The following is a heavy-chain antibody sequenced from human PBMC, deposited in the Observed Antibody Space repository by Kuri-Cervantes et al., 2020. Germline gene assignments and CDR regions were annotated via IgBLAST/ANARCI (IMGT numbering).Heavy chain of an antibody. D-gene: IGHD3-22*01. CDR1: GFTFYNYA. Sequence: GESLKISCTASGFTFYNYAMSWVRQTPGKGLEWVSTISGTGGFTFYADSVKGRFTISRDNAKKLVTLQMNGLRGEDTAVYYCSQCRGGLESCYSAGFGHWGAGVMVTVSS. CDR3: SQCRGGLESCYSAGFGH. J-gene: IGHJ4*02. V-gene: IGHV3-23*01. CDR2: ISGTGGFT.